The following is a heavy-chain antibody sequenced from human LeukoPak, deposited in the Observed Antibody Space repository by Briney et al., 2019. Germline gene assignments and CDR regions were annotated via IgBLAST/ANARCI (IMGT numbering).Heavy chain of an antibody. CDR2: IRGNGVTT. V-gene: IGHV3-23*01. D-gene: IGHD5-18*01. CDR3: AKDDGGYSYGYNFDY. Sequence: PGGSLRLSCAASGFTFSSYAMSWVRQAPGKGPEWVSGIRGNGVTTYYADSVKGRFTISRDNSKNTLFLQMNSLRAEDTAVYYCAKDDGGYSYGYNFDYWGQGTLVTVSS. CDR1: GFTFSSYA. J-gene: IGHJ4*02.